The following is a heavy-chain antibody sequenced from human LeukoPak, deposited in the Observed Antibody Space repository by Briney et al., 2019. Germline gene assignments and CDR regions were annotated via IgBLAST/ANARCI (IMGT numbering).Heavy chain of an antibody. Sequence: HPGGSLGLSCAASGFTFSSYWMSWVRQAPGEGLEWVANIKQDGSEKYYVDSVKGRFTISRDNAKNSLYLQMNSLRAEDTAVYYCARDGRYYYDSSGYPYPDYWGQGTLVTVSS. CDR2: IKQDGSEK. CDR1: GFTFSSYW. CDR3: ARDGRYYYDSSGYPYPDY. D-gene: IGHD3-22*01. J-gene: IGHJ4*02. V-gene: IGHV3-7*01.